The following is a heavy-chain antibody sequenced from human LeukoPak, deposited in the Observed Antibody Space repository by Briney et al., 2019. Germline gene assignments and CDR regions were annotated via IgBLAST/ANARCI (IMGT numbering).Heavy chain of an antibody. D-gene: IGHD1-1*01. CDR2: FYTSGTT. CDR1: GGSISSYS. Sequence: KPSETLSLTCSVSGGSISSYSWNWIRQPAGKGLEWIGRFYTSGTTNYNPSLKSRVTMSIDTSKNQVSLKMRSVTAADTAVYYCARGGFLDPFDPWGQGTLVTVSS. J-gene: IGHJ5*02. V-gene: IGHV4-4*07. CDR3: ARGGFLDPFDP.